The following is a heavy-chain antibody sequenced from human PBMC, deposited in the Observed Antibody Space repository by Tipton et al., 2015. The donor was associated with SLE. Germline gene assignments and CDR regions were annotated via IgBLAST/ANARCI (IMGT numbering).Heavy chain of an antibody. J-gene: IGHJ2*01. CDR3: AKGSDYYDSGDYSDWYLDL. CDR2: MYSGAIT. Sequence: TLSLTCTVSSGSINRGGYYWTWIRPAAGKGLEWIGHMYSGAITKYNPSLKSRVTMSVDMSKNQFSLRLTSVIAADTAVYYCAKGSDYYDSGDYSDWYLDLWGPGTLVTVSS. D-gene: IGHD3-22*01. CDR1: SGSINRGGYY. V-gene: IGHV4-61*09.